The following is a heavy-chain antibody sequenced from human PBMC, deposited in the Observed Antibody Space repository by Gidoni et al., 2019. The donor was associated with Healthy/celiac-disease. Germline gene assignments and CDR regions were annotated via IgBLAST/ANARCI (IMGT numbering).Heavy chain of an antibody. Sequence: EVQLVESGGGLVQPGRSLRLYCTASGFTFGVYAMSWCRQAPVKGLEWVGVSRREAYGGTTEYAASVKGRFTIARDDSKSIAYLQMNSLKTEDTAVYYWTREGSGWTNWFDPWGQGTLVTVSS. V-gene: IGHV3-49*03. CDR1: GFTFGVYA. CDR3: TREGSGWTNWFDP. D-gene: IGHD6-19*01. J-gene: IGHJ5*02. CDR2: SRREAYGGTT.